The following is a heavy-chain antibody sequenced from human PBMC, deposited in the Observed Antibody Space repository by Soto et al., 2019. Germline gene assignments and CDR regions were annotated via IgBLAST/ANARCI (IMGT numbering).Heavy chain of an antibody. CDR3: AKGQVVPAAHYYYYGMDV. CDR2: LSGSDGST. CDR1: GFTFSSYA. D-gene: IGHD2-2*01. V-gene: IGHV3-23*01. J-gene: IGHJ6*02. Sequence: EVQLLESGGGLVQPGGSLRLSCAASGFTFSSYAMSWVRQAPGKGLEWVSALSGSDGSTYYADSVKGRFTISRDNSKNTLYLQMNSLRAEDTAVYYCAKGQVVPAAHYYYYGMDVWGQGTTVTVSS.